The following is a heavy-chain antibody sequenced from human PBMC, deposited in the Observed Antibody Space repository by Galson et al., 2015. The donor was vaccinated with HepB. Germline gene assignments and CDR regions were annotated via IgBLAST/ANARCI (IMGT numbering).Heavy chain of an antibody. Sequence: SLRLSCAGSGFTFRNFGMTWVRQAPGKGLEWVSAIIGSGGYTYYTDSVKGRFTISRDNSKNMVYLQMNSLTAEDTALYYCAKVVRSTRHGSLIDYWGQGTLVSVSS. CDR1: GFTFRNFG. J-gene: IGHJ4*02. CDR2: IIGSGGYT. D-gene: IGHD2-2*01. CDR3: AKVVRSTRHGSLIDY. V-gene: IGHV3-23*01.